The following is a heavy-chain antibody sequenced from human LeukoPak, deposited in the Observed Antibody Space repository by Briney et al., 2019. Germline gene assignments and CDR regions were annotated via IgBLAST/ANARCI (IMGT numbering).Heavy chain of an antibody. V-gene: IGHV4-39*07. CDR2: IYYSGST. J-gene: IGHJ4*02. Sequence: SETLSLTCTVSGGSISSSSYYWGWIRQPPGKGLEWIGSIYYSGSTYYNPSLKGRVTISVDTSKNQFSLKLSSVTAADTAVYYCARVSIGGEHDPDYWGQGTLVTVSS. CDR3: ARVSIGGEHDPDY. D-gene: IGHD1-26*01. CDR1: GGSISSSSYY.